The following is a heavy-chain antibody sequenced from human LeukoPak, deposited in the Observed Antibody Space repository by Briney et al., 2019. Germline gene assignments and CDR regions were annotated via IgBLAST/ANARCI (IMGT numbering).Heavy chain of an antibody. CDR1: GYAFTGYY. D-gene: IGHD6-19*01. CDR3: ARVSGSSGSIDY. J-gene: IGHJ4*02. Sequence: ASVKVSCKASGYAFTGYYMHWVRQAPGQGLEWMGWINPNSGGTNYAQKFQGRVTMTRDTSISTAYMELSRLRSDDTAVYYCARVSGSSGSIDYWGQGTLVTVSS. CDR2: INPNSGGT. V-gene: IGHV1-2*02.